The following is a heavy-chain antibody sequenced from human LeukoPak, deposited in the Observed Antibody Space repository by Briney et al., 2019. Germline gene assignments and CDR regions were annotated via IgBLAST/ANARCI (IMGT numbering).Heavy chain of an antibody. V-gene: IGHV3-48*02. CDR3: AREDDDWGPNTLDV. D-gene: IGHD7-27*01. J-gene: IGHJ3*01. Sequence: GGSLRLSCAGSRFTFSSYALTWVRLAPGKGLEWLSYIDSGSGNIYYRDSVKGRFTISRDNAQDSLYLQMDSLRDEDTAVYYCAREDDDWGPNTLDVWGQGTVVTVSS. CDR2: IDSGSGNI. CDR1: RFTFSSYA.